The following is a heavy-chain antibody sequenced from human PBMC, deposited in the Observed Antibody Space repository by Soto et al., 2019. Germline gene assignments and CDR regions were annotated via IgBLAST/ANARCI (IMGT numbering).Heavy chain of an antibody. CDR3: VSGGYYFGF. V-gene: IGHV3-7*01. CDR1: GFTFSDYW. Sequence: GGSLRLSCAASGFTFSDYWMSWVRQAPGKGLEWVANIKQDGSDKYYVDSVKGRFTISRDNAKNSLFLQMNSLRAEDTTVYYCVSGGYYFGFWGQGTLVTVSS. CDR2: IKQDGSDK. J-gene: IGHJ4*02. D-gene: IGHD2-15*01.